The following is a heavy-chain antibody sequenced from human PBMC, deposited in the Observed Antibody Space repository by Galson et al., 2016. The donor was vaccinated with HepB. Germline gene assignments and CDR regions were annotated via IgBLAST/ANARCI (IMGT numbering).Heavy chain of an antibody. CDR3: AKAYGVDSYHFND. V-gene: IGHV3-53*01. CDR2: IYSGGRT. D-gene: IGHD4-17*01. Sequence: KGLEWVSIIYSGGRTYYADSVKGRFTISRDNSKNTVYLQMDRLRAEDTAVYYCAKAYGVDSYHFNDWGQGTLVIVSS. J-gene: IGHJ4*02.